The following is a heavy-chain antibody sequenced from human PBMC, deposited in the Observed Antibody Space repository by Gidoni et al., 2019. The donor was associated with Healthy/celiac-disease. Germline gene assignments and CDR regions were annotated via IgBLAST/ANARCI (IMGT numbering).Heavy chain of an antibody. Sequence: QVQLVQSGAEVKKPGSSVKVSCKASGGTFSSYTISWVRQAPGQGLEWMGRIIPILGIANYAQKFQGRVTITADKSTSTAYMELSSLRSEDTAVYYCARETGTPSDPGAFDIWGQGTMVTVSS. D-gene: IGHD1-1*01. CDR2: IIPILGIA. J-gene: IGHJ3*02. CDR1: GGTFSSYT. V-gene: IGHV1-69*08. CDR3: ARETGTPSDPGAFDI.